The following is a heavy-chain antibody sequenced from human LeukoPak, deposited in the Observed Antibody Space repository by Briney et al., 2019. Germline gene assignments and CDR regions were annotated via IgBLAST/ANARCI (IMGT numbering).Heavy chain of an antibody. CDR3: ARGWVTTTSYYYYGMDV. D-gene: IGHD2-21*02. CDR2: INHTGGT. V-gene: IGHV4-34*01. Sequence: SETLSLTCAVYGGSFSGYYWTWIRQPPGKGLEGIGEINHTGGTNYNPSLKSRVTISVDTSKSQFSLKLSSVTAADTAVYYCARGWVTTTSYYYYGMDVWGRGTTVTVSS. J-gene: IGHJ6*04. CDR1: GGSFSGYY.